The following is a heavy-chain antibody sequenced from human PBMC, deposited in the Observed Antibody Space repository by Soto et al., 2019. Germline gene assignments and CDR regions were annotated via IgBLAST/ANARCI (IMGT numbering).Heavy chain of an antibody. CDR1: GFTFSTYS. CDR3: ARYDNSGQLLPA. D-gene: IGHD3-22*01. Sequence: GGSLRLSCAASGFTFSTYSMNWVRQAPGKGLEWVSYISSSGLGSYIYYADSVKGRFTTSRDDAKNSLYLQMNSLRAGDTAVYYCARYDNSGQLLPAWGQGTLVTVSS. V-gene: IGHV3-21*01. J-gene: IGHJ5*02. CDR2: ISSSGLGSYI.